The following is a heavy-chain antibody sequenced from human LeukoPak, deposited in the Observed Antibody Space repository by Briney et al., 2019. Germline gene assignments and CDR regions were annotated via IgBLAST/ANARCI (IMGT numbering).Heavy chain of an antibody. CDR3: ARDSAGFHY. CDR2: MKPDGSEK. Sequence: GGSLRLSCAASGFTFSNSWVSWVRQAPGKGLEWVTNMKPDGSEKYYVDSVKGRFTISRDNAKNSLYLQMNSLRAEDTAVYYCARDSAGFHYWGQGALVTVSS. J-gene: IGHJ4*02. D-gene: IGHD6-13*01. CDR1: GFTFSNSW. V-gene: IGHV3-7*01.